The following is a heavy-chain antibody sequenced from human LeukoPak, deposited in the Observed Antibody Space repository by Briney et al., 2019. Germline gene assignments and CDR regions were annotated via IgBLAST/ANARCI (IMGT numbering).Heavy chain of an antibody. CDR1: GDSISSGDYY. Sequence: SETLSLTCTVSGDSISSGDYYWSWIRQPAGKGLEWIGRISSSGSTNYNPSLKSRVTISVDTSKNQFSLKLSSVTAADTAVYYCARGSYYYDSSGYYFYRPYYYYYYMDVWGKGTTVTISS. CDR2: ISSSGST. CDR3: ARGSYYYDSSGYYFYRPYYYYYYMDV. V-gene: IGHV4-61*02. D-gene: IGHD3-22*01. J-gene: IGHJ6*03.